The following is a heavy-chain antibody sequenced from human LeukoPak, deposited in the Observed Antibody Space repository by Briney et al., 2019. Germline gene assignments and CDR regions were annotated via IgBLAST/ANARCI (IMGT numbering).Heavy chain of an antibody. CDR2: ISGSGGST. Sequence: PGGSLRLSCAASGFTFSSYAMSWVRQAPGKGLEWVSAISGSGGSTYYADSVKGRFTISRDNSKNMVYVQMNSLRADDTAVYYCAKGPGSDGSGRGGALDVWGQGTMVTVSS. CDR3: AKGPGSDGSGRGGALDV. CDR1: GFTFSSYA. V-gene: IGHV3-23*01. D-gene: IGHD3-10*01. J-gene: IGHJ3*01.